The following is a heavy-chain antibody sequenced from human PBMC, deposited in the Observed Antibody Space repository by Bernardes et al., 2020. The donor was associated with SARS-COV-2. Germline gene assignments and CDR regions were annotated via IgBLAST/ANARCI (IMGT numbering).Heavy chain of an antibody. Sequence: GGSLRLSCAASGFTFSSYSMNWVRQAPGKGLEWVSYISSSSSTIYYADSVKGRFTISRDNAKNSLYLQMNSLRAEDTAVYYCARDVKDWITMVRGVQNDAFDIWGQGTMVTVSS. V-gene: IGHV3-48*04. J-gene: IGHJ3*02. CDR3: ARDVKDWITMVRGVQNDAFDI. D-gene: IGHD3-10*01. CDR2: ISSSSSTI. CDR1: GFTFSSYS.